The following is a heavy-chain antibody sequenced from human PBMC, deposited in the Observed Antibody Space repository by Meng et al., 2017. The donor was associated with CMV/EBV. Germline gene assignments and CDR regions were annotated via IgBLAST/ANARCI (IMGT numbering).Heavy chain of an antibody. V-gene: IGHV3-21*01. CDR2: ISSSSSYI. J-gene: IGHJ6*02. D-gene: IGHD3-10*01. CDR1: GFTFSSYS. CDR3: ARDYGSGSYYLPSPYYYYYGMDV. Sequence: GESLKISCAASGFTFSSYSMNWVRQAPGKGLEWVSSISSSSSYIYYADSVKGRFTISRDNAKNSLYLQMNSLRAEDTAVYYCARDYGSGSYYLPSPYYYYYGMDVWGQGTTVTSP.